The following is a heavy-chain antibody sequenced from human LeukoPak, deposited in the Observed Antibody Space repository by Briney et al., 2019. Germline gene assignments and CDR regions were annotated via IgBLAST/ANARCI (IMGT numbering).Heavy chain of an antibody. CDR1: GYTFTSYG. CDR2: ISAYNGNT. J-gene: IGHJ3*02. V-gene: IGHV1-18*01. CDR3: AKDRERFLEWLEASVPFDAFDI. D-gene: IGHD3-3*01. Sequence: GASVKVSCKASGYTFTSYGISWVRQAPGQGLEWMGWISAYNGNTNYAQKLQGRVAMTTDTSTSTAYMELRSLRAEDTAVYYCAKDRERFLEWLEASVPFDAFDIWGQGTMVTVSS.